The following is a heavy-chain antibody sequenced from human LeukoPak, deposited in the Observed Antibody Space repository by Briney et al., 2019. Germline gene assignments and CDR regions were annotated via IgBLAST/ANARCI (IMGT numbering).Heavy chain of an antibody. Sequence: PGGSLRLSCAASGFTFSNAWMSWVRQAPGKGLEWVGRIKSKTDGGTTDYAAPVKGRFTISRDDSKNTLYLQMNSLKTEDTAVYYCTTYVATKDDAFDIWGQGTMVTVSS. J-gene: IGHJ3*02. CDR3: TTYVATKDDAFDI. CDR2: IKSKTDGGTT. CDR1: GFTFSNAW. V-gene: IGHV3-15*01. D-gene: IGHD5-12*01.